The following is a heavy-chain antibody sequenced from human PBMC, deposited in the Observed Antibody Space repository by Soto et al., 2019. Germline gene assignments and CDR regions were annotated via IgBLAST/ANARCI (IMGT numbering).Heavy chain of an antibody. Sequence: GGSLRLSCAASGFTFSSYGMYWVRQAPGKGLEWVSAISGSGGSTYYADSVKGRFTISRDNSKNTLYLQMNSLRAEDTAVYYCAKGGHSSSWWYYYYGMDVWGQGTTVTVSS. V-gene: IGHV3-23*01. J-gene: IGHJ6*02. CDR2: ISGSGGST. CDR1: GFTFSSYG. CDR3: AKGGHSSSWWYYYYGMDV. D-gene: IGHD6-13*01.